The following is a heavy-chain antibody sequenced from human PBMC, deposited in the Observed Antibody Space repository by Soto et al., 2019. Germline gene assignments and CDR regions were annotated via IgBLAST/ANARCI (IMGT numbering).Heavy chain of an antibody. D-gene: IGHD6-19*01. J-gene: IGHJ6*02. CDR1: GFTFSSYS. CDR2: ISSSSSTI. Sequence: EVQLVESGGGLVQPGGSLRLSCAASGFTFSSYSMNWVRQAPGKGLEWVSYISSSSSTIYYADSVKGRFTISRDNAKNSLYLQMNSLRDEDTAVYYCARGASSVSSYGMDVWGQGTTVTVSS. CDR3: ARGASSVSSYGMDV. V-gene: IGHV3-48*02.